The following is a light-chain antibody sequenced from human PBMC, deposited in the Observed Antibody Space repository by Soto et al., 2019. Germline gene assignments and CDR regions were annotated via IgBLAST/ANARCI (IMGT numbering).Light chain of an antibody. CDR3: HQYYTWPRT. J-gene: IGKJ1*01. CDR2: GAS. V-gene: IGKV3-15*01. Sequence: EIVMTQSPGSLSVSPGEGATLSCRASQSVSTYLAWYQQKPDQAPRLLIYGASTTATGMPASFSGSGSGTDFTLTISSLQSEDFAVYYCHQYYTWPRTFGQGTRVEIK. CDR1: QSVSTY.